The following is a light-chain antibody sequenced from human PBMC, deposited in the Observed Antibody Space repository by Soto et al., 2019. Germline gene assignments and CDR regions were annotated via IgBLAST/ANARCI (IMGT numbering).Light chain of an antibody. CDR3: QQRTTWPT. V-gene: IGKV3-15*01. CDR2: DAS. CDR1: QRIDTN. J-gene: IGKJ4*01. Sequence: EIVMTQSPATLSVSPGEGATLSCRASQRIDTNLAWYQQKPGQAPRLLIYDASTRATGIPARISGSGSGTEFTLTISSLQSEDFAVYYCQQRTTWPTFGGGTKVEIK.